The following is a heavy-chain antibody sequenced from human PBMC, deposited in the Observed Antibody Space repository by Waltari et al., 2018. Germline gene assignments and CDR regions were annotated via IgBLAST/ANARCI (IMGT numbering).Heavy chain of an antibody. D-gene: IGHD2-8*02. Sequence: EVQLLESGGGLVQPGGSLRLSCAASGFTFSSYAMSWIRQAPGKGLEWVSAISGSGGSTYYADSVKGRFTISRDNSKNTLYLQMNSLRAEDTAVYYCAKALGYCTGGVCYRDAFDIWGQGTMVTVSS. J-gene: IGHJ3*02. CDR2: ISGSGGST. V-gene: IGHV3-23*01. CDR1: GFTFSSYA. CDR3: AKALGYCTGGVCYRDAFDI.